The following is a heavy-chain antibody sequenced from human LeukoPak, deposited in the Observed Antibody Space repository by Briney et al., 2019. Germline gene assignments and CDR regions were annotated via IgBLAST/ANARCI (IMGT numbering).Heavy chain of an antibody. CDR2: IYTSGST. Sequence: SQTLSLTCTVSGGSISSGSYYWSWIGQPPGKDLEGIGRIYTSGSTNYNPSLKSRVTISLDTSKNQISLKLSSVTAADTAVYYCARDGGRVPPASNWFDPWGQGTLVTVSS. J-gene: IGHJ5*02. CDR1: GGSISSGSYY. CDR3: ARDGGRVPPASNWFDP. V-gene: IGHV4-61*02. D-gene: IGHD2-2*01.